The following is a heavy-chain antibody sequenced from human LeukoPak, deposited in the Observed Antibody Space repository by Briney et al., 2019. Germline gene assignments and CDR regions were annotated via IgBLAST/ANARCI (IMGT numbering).Heavy chain of an antibody. J-gene: IGHJ4*02. V-gene: IGHV4-59*11. CDR1: GGSISSHY. D-gene: IGHD3-10*01. CDR2: IYYSGST. CDR3: ARGGVTDY. Sequence: PSETLSLTCTVSGGSISSHYWSWIRQPPGKGLEWIGYIYYSGSTNYNPSLKSRVTISIDTSRDQFSLKLSSVTPADTAVYYCARGGVTDYWGQGTLVTVSS.